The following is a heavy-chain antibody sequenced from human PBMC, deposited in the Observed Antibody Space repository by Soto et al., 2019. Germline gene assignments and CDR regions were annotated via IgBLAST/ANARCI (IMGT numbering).Heavy chain of an antibody. V-gene: IGHV5-51*01. D-gene: IGHD2-21*02. J-gene: IGHJ4*02. CDR3: VGGAYCGGDCYPGFDY. CDR2: IYLGDSDT. CDR1: GYSFTNYW. Sequence: PVESLKISCKGSGYSFTNYWIGWVRQMPGKGLEWMGTIYLGDSDTRYSPSFQGQVTISADKSISTAYLQWSSLKASDTGMYYCVGGAYCGGDCYPGFDYWGQGTLVTVSS.